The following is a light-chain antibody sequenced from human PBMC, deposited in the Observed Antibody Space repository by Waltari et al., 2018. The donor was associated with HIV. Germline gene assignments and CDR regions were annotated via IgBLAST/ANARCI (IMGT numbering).Light chain of an antibody. V-gene: IGKV1-5*03. Sequence: DLQMTQSPSPLSASIGDRVTITYRASTSISSWLAWYQQKPGKAPQLLVDKASSLESGVPSRFSGSGSGTEFTLTISSLQPDDFATYYCQQYTTYFWSFGQGTMVEIK. CDR2: KAS. CDR3: QQYTTYFWS. CDR1: TSISSW. J-gene: IGKJ1*01.